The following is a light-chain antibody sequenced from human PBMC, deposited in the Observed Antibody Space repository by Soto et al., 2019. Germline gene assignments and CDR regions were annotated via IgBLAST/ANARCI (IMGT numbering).Light chain of an antibody. CDR3: SSYAGINNLAV. J-gene: IGLJ1*01. CDR1: SSDVGGYYS. CDR2: EAT. V-gene: IGLV2-8*01. Sequence: QSVLTQPPSASGSPGQSVTISCTGTSSDVGGYYSVSWYQQHPGKAPKLMIYEATKRPSGVPDRFSGSKSGSTASLTVSGLQAEDEADYYCSSYAGINNLAVFGTGTKLTVL.